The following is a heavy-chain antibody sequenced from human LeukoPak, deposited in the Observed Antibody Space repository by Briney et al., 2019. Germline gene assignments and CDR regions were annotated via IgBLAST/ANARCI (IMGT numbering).Heavy chain of an antibody. J-gene: IGHJ6*03. CDR3: ARSGYDHYYYYYYMDV. V-gene: IGHV3-48*01. CDR1: GFTFSSYS. CDR2: ISSSSSTI. D-gene: IGHD5-12*01. Sequence: GRSLRLSCAASGFTFSSYSMNWVRQAPGKGLEWVSYISSSSSTIYYADSVKGRFTISRDNAKNSLYLQMNSLRAEDTAVYYCARSGYDHYYYYYYMDVWGKGTTVTVSS.